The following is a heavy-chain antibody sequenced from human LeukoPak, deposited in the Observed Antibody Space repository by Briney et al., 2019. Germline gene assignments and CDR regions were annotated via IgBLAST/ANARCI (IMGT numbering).Heavy chain of an antibody. CDR2: ISAYNGNT. D-gene: IGHD3-3*01. CDR3: ARANNDFWSGYPIDY. V-gene: IGHV1-18*01. J-gene: IGHJ4*02. Sequence: ASVKVSCKASGYTFTSYGISWVRQAPGQGLEWMGWISAYNGNTNYAQKLQGRVTMTTDTSTSTAYMEVRSLRSDDTAVYYCARANNDFWSGYPIDYWGQGTLVTVSS. CDR1: GYTFTSYG.